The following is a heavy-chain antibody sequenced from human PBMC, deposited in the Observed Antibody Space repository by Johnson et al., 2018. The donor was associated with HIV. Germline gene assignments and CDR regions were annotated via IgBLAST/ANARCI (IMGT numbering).Heavy chain of an antibody. CDR1: GFTFSNYG. V-gene: IGHV3-30*03. Sequence: QVQLVESGGGVVQPGRSLRLSCAASGFTFSNYGMHWVRQAPGKGLEWVAVISYDGSNKYYADSVKGRFTISRDNSKNTLYPQMNSLRAEDTAVYYCARDYGDYAHDAFDIWGQGTMVTVSS. CDR3: ARDYGDYAHDAFDI. D-gene: IGHD4-17*01. CDR2: ISYDGSNK. J-gene: IGHJ3*02.